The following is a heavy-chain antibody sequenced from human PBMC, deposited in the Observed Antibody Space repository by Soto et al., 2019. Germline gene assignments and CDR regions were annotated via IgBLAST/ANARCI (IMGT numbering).Heavy chain of an antibody. CDR1: GGSLSNYG. D-gene: IGHD3-22*01. Sequence: QVQLVQSGAEVKKPGSSVKVSCKASGGSLSNYGISWVRQAPGQGREWMGAIIPVFGTPNYAQKFQDRVTITAAESTTTVYMEVRSLTSEDPAVYYWARGDATKIVVTTYYAMDVWGQGTTVTVSS. V-gene: IGHV1-69*12. CDR2: IIPVFGTP. CDR3: ARGDATKIVVTTYYAMDV. J-gene: IGHJ6*02.